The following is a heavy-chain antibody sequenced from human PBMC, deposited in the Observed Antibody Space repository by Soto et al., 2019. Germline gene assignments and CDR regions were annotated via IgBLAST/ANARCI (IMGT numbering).Heavy chain of an antibody. V-gene: IGHV3-53*01. J-gene: IGHJ6*02. Sequence: PGGSLRLSCAASGFTVSSNYMSWVRQAPGKGLEWVSVIYSGGSTYYADSVKGRFTISRDNSKNTLYLQMNSLRAEDTAVYYCAREDLIAARGYYYGMDVWGQGTTVTVSS. CDR3: AREDLIAARGYYYGMDV. CDR2: IYSGGST. D-gene: IGHD6-6*01. CDR1: GFTVSSNY.